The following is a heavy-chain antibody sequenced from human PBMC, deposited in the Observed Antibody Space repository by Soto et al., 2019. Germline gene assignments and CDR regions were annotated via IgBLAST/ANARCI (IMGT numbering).Heavy chain of an antibody. J-gene: IGHJ4*02. CDR1: GGSISSGGYS. Sequence: SETLSLTCAVSGGSISSGGYSWSWIRQPPGKGLEWIGYISHSGGTYYNPSLKSRVTISVDRSKDQFSLKVSPVTAADTDVYYCARETSGQLPFDYWGQGTLVTVSS. V-gene: IGHV4-30-2*01. D-gene: IGHD3-10*01. CDR2: ISHSGGT. CDR3: ARETSGQLPFDY.